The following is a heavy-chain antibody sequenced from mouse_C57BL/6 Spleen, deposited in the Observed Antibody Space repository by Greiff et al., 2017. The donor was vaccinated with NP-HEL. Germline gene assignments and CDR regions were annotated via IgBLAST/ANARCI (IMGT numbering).Heavy chain of an antibody. D-gene: IGHD4-1*01. CDR1: GYTFTDYN. Sequence: VQLQQSGPELVKPGASVKIPCKASGYTFTDYNMDWVKQSHGKSLEWIGDINPNNGGTIYNQKFKGKATLTVDKSSSTAYMELRSLTSEDTAVYYCARETGTEFGYFDYWGQGTTLTVSS. CDR3: ARETGTEFGYFDY. J-gene: IGHJ2*01. V-gene: IGHV1-18*01. CDR2: INPNNGGT.